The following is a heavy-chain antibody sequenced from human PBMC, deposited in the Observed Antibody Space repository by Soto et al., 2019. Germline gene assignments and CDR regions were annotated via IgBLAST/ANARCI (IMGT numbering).Heavy chain of an antibody. Sequence: SETLSLTCAVSGGSITNNAYSWSWIRQPPGKGLKWIGYIFHTGSTYYNPSLQSRVTLSVDRSKNQFSLQLSSVTAADTAVYYCARGGIYCSGGNCYAGAQYTWFDPWGHGTPVTVSS. CDR3: ARGGIYCSGGNCYAGAQYTWFDP. D-gene: IGHD2-15*01. CDR1: GGSITNNAYS. V-gene: IGHV4-30-2*01. CDR2: IFHTGST. J-gene: IGHJ5*02.